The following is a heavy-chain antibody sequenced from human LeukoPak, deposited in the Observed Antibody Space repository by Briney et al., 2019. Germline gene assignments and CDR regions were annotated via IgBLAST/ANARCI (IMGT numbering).Heavy chain of an antibody. J-gene: IGHJ4*02. CDR1: GYTFSVNY. CDR2: INRNSGGT. V-gene: IGHV1-2*02. D-gene: IGHD2-21*02. Sequence: ASVKVSCKCSGYTFSVNYRHWVRQAPGQALEWVGWINRNSGGTNYAQKFQGRVTMTRDKAISTAYMELSRRLSGDTAVYYCAGGKTVVYCGGDCYLFDNWGQGTLVTVSS. CDR3: AGGKTVVYCGGDCYLFDN.